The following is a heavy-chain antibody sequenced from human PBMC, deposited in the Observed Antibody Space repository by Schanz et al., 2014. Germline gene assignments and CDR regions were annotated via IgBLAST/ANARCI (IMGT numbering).Heavy chain of an antibody. V-gene: IGHV1-46*03. CDR2: VNPSVRGT. D-gene: IGHD3-22*01. CDR3: AEAFDSSGYYFDY. Sequence: QVQLVQSGTQVKKPGASVKVSCKASGYTLSAYSLHWVRQAPGQGLEWMGIVNPSVRGTHFAREFQGRVTVTSDTSTSAVYMELSDLRSEDTAVYYCAEAFDSSGYYFDYWGQGTLVTVSS. CDR1: GYTLSAYS. J-gene: IGHJ4*02.